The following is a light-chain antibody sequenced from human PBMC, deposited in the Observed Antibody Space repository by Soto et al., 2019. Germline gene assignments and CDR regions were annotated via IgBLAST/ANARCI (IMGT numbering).Light chain of an antibody. J-gene: IGKJ1*01. CDR1: QSISTW. CDR3: QQYNRYWT. V-gene: IGKV1-5*03. Sequence: DIQMTQSPSTLSASVGDRVTITCRASQSISTWLAWYHHKPWKAPKLLIYKASTLESGVPSRFSGSGSGTEFTLTITRLQPDDFAAYYGQQYNRYWTFGQGTKVEIK. CDR2: KAS.